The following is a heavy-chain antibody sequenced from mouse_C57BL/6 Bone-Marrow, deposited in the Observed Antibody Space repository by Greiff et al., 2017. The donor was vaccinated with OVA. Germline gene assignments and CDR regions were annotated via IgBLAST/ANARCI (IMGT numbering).Heavy chain of an antibody. V-gene: IGHV1-7*01. D-gene: IGHD2-2*01. J-gene: IGHJ4*01. CDR3: ATEDYGSSLLYYGYEDYAMDY. Sequence: QVQLQQSGAELAKPGASVKLSCKASGYTFTSYWMHWVKQRPGQGLEWIGYINPSSGYTKYNQKFKDKATLTADKSSSTAYMQLSSLTYEDSAVYYCATEDYGSSLLYYGYEDYAMDYWGQGTSVTVSS. CDR1: GYTFTSYW. CDR2: INPSSGYT.